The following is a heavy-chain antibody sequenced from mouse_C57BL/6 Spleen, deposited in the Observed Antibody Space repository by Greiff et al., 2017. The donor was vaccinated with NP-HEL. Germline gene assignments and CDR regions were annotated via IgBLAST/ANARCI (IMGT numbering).Heavy chain of an antibody. J-gene: IGHJ2*01. V-gene: IGHV7-3*01. Sequence: EVKLVESGGGLVQPGGSLSLSCAASGFTFTDYYMSWVRQPPGKALEWLGFIRNNANGYTTEYSASVKGRFTISRDNSSSILYLQMNALRAEDSATYYCARLNCDFDYWGQGTTLTVSS. CDR2: IRNNANGYTT. CDR1: GFTFTDYY. D-gene: IGHD4-1*01. CDR3: ARLNCDFDY.